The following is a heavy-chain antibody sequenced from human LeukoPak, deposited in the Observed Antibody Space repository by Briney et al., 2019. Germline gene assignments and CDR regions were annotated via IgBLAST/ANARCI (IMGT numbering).Heavy chain of an antibody. CDR1: GYTFTGYY. CDR3: ARDWGVRGVIPNWFDP. J-gene: IGHJ5*02. CDR2: INPNSGGT. D-gene: IGHD3-10*01. Sequence: ASVKVSCKASGYTFTGYYMHWVRQAPGQGLEWMGWINPNSGGTNYARKFQGRVTMTRDTSISTAYMELSRLRSDDTAVYYCARDWGVRGVIPNWFDPWGQGTLVTVSS. V-gene: IGHV1-2*02.